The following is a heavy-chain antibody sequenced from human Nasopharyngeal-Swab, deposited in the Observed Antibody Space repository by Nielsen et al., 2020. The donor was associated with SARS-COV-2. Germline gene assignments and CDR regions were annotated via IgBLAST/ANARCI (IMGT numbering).Heavy chain of an antibody. CDR2: ISSSSSTK. Sequence: GESLKISCAASGFTFISYNMNWVRQAPGKGLEWVSYISSSSSTKYYADSVKGRFTISRDNAKNSLYLQMNSLRDEDTAVYYCAREMERSVPAAIAYYCYYNMDVWGQGTTVTVSS. V-gene: IGHV3-48*02. CDR3: AREMERSVPAAIAYYCYYNMDV. J-gene: IGHJ6*02. D-gene: IGHD2-2*01. CDR1: GFTFISYN.